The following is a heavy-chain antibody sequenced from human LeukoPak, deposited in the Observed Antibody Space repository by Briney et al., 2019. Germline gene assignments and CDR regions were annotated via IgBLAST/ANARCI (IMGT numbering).Heavy chain of an antibody. CDR2: ISAYNGNT. CDR3: ARDGSGVWFDY. CDR1: GYTFTSHG. J-gene: IGHJ4*02. D-gene: IGHD3-10*01. V-gene: IGHV1-18*01. Sequence: ASVKVSCKASGYTFTSHGISWVRQAPGQGLEWMGWISAYNGNTNYAQKFQGRVTLTTDTSTSTAYMELRSLRSDDTAVYYCARDGSGVWFDYWGQGTLVTVSS.